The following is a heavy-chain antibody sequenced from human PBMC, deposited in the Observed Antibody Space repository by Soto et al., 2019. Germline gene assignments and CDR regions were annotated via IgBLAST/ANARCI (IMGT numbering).Heavy chain of an antibody. CDR2: MNPNSGNT. V-gene: IGHV1-8*01. CDR1: GYTFTSYD. D-gene: IGHD3-22*01. Sequence: GASVKVSCKASGYTFTSYDINWVRQATGQGLEWMGWMNPNSGNTGYAQKFQGRVTMTRNTSISTAYMELSSLRSEDTAVYYCARMVYYDSSGSPNWFDPWGQGTLVTVSS. J-gene: IGHJ5*02. CDR3: ARMVYYDSSGSPNWFDP.